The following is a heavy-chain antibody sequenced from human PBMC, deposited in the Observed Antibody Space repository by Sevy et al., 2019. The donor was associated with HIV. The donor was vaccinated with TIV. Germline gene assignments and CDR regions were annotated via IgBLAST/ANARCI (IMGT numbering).Heavy chain of an antibody. CDR3: ARWDV. CDR2: IKEDGSDK. Sequence: GGSLRLSCAASGVTFSSYWMNWVRQAPGKGLEWVANIKEDGSDKYYVDSVKGRFSISRDNAQNSPYLEMNSLRAEDTAVYYCARWDVWGKGTTVTVSS. CDR1: GVTFSSYW. J-gene: IGHJ6*04. V-gene: IGHV3-7*01.